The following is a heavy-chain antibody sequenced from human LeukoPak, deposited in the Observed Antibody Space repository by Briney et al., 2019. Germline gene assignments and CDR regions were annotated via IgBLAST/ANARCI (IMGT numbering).Heavy chain of an antibody. D-gene: IGHD6-6*01. CDR2: FDPEDGET. CDR3: ATPTSSIAARRAPPEFDY. Sequence: ASVKVSCKVSGYTLTELSMHWVRQAPGKGLEWMGGFDPEDGETIYAQKFRGRVTMTEDTSTDTAYMELSSLRSEDTAVYYCATPTSSIAARRAPPEFDYWGQGTLVTVSS. J-gene: IGHJ4*02. V-gene: IGHV1-24*01. CDR1: GYTLTELS.